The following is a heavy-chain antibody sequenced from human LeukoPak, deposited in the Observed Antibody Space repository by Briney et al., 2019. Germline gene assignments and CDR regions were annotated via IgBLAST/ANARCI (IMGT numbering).Heavy chain of an antibody. Sequence: TGGSLRLSCAASGFTFSSYAMSWVRQAPGKGLEWVSAISGSGGSTYYADSVKGRFTISRDNAKNTIYLQMNSLRAEDTAVYYCAREARGVDTGLGAFDIWGQGTMVTVSS. CDR2: ISGSGGST. V-gene: IGHV3-23*01. D-gene: IGHD3-10*01. CDR3: AREARGVDTGLGAFDI. J-gene: IGHJ3*02. CDR1: GFTFSSYA.